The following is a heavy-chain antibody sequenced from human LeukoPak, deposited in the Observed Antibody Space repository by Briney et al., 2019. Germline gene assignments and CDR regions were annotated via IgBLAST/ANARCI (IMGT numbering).Heavy chain of an antibody. D-gene: IGHD3-3*01. CDR2: TSGGGSTT. J-gene: IGHJ4*02. CDR1: GFTFSNYA. CDR3: AKVSPDFWSGYTINYFDY. V-gene: IGHV3-23*01. Sequence: GGSLRLSCAASGFTFSNYAMTWVRQAPGKGLEWVSTTSGGGSTTYYVDSVKGRFTISRDNSKNTLHLQMNSLRAEDTAVYYCAKVSPDFWSGYTINYFDYWGQGALVTVSS.